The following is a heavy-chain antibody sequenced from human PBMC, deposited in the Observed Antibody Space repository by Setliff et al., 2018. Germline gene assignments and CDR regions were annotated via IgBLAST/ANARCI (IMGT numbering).Heavy chain of an antibody. D-gene: IGHD6-13*01. J-gene: IGHJ4*02. V-gene: IGHV1-46*01. CDR1: GYSFTGYY. Sequence: ASVKVSCKTSGYSFTGYYMHWVRQAPGQGLEWMGIIHTGGGSASYAQKFQGRVTMASDTSTRTVYMEVNSVRSDDTAIYYCARGGMAAAGRKGVFEYWGQGTQVTVSS. CDR2: IHTGGGSA. CDR3: ARGGMAAAGRKGVFEY.